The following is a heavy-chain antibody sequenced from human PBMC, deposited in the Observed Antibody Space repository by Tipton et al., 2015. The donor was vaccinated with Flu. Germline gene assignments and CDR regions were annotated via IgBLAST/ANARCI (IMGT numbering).Heavy chain of an antibody. CDR1: GGSISSGIYY. Sequence: LSLTCTVSGGSISSGIYYWSWIRQHPGKGLEWIGYIYYTGTTYYNPALKSRGTISIDTSKNQFSLNLNSLTPADTAVYYCAKSTTVTADFDSWGQGTLVTVSS. V-gene: IGHV4-31*03. CDR2: IYYTGTT. D-gene: IGHD4-17*01. CDR3: AKSTTVTADFDS. J-gene: IGHJ4*02.